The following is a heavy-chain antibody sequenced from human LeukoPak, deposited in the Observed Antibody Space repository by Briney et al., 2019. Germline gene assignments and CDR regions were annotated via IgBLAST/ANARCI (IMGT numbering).Heavy chain of an antibody. Sequence: LPGGSLRLSCAASGFTFSSYWMHWVRQAPGQGLVLVSRIYTDGSSTSYADSVKGRFTISRDNAKNTLYLQMNSLRAEDTAVYYCAREAYSYGYMALDYWGQGTLVTVSS. V-gene: IGHV3-74*01. CDR1: GFTFSSYW. J-gene: IGHJ4*02. D-gene: IGHD5-18*01. CDR3: AREAYSYGYMALDY. CDR2: IYTDGSST.